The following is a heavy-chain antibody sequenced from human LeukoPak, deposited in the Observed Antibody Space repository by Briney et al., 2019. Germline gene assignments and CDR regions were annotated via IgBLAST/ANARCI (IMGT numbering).Heavy chain of an antibody. V-gene: IGHV4-34*01. Sequence: PGGSLRLSCAASGFTFSTYWMSWIRQPPGKGLEWIGEINHSGSTNYNPSLKSRVTISVDTSKNQFSLKLSSVTAADTAVYYCARTSATRTNYYYHYYMDVWGKGTTVTVSS. CDR1: GFTFSTYW. CDR3: ARTSATRTNYYYHYYMDV. CDR2: INHSGST. J-gene: IGHJ6*03.